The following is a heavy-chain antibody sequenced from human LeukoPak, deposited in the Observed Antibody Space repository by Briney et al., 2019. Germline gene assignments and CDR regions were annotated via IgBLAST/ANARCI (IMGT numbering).Heavy chain of an antibody. J-gene: IGHJ3*02. CDR1: GGSFSGYY. CDR2: INHSGST. Sequence: PSETLSLTCAVYGGSFSGYYWSWIRQTPGKGLEWIGEINHSGSTDYNPSLKSRVTISVDMSKNQFSLKLSSVTAADTAVYYCARAPTYYYDSSGYPDAFDIWGQGTMVTVSS. D-gene: IGHD3-22*01. CDR3: ARAPTYYYDSSGYPDAFDI. V-gene: IGHV4-34*01.